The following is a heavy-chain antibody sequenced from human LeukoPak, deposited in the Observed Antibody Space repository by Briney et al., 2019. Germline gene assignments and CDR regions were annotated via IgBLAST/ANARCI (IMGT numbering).Heavy chain of an antibody. J-gene: IGHJ6*02. CDR1: GGSLSSGSYY. V-gene: IGHV4-61*01. CDR3: ARTRKNYYDSSGYYYYYYGMDV. CDR2: IYYSGST. Sequence: SETLSLTCTVSGGSLSSGSYYWSWIRQPPGKGLEWIGYIYYSGSTNYNPSLKSRVTISVDTSKNQFSLKLSSVTAADTAVYYCARTRKNYYDSSGYYYYYYGMDVWGQGTTVTVSS. D-gene: IGHD3-22*01.